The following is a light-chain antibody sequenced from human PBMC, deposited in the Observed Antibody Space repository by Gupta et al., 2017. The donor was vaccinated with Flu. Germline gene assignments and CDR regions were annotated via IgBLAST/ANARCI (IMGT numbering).Light chain of an antibody. Sequence: EMVMTQSPATLSVSPGERATVSCRASQSMGSRIAWYQQKPGQAPRLLIYGTSTRATGIPARFSGSGSGTEFTLSISSLQSGDFAVYYCQQYNNWPSTFGQGTRLEIK. CDR3: QQYNNWPST. V-gene: IGKV3-15*01. CDR1: QSMGSR. CDR2: GTS. J-gene: IGKJ5*01.